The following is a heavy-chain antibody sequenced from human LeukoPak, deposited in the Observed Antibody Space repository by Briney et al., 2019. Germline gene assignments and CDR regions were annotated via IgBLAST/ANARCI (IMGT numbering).Heavy chain of an antibody. D-gene: IGHD2-15*01. J-gene: IGHJ4*02. CDR3: ASLGADCSGGSCYLDY. CDR1: GGSISSYY. Sequence: SETLSLTCTVSGGSISSYYWSWIRQPPGKGLEWIGYIYYSGSTNYNPSLKSRVTISVDTSKHQSSLKPSSVTAADTPVYYCASLGADCSGGSCYLDYWGQGTLVIVSS. CDR2: IYYSGST. V-gene: IGHV4-59*08.